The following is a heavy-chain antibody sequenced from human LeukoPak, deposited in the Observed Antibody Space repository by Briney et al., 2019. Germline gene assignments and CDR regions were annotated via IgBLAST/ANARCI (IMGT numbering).Heavy chain of an antibody. J-gene: IGHJ5*02. CDR1: GYTFTRYD. D-gene: IGHD2-2*01. V-gene: IGHV1-8*03. Sequence: ASVKVSCKASGYTFTRYDINWVRQATGQGLEWMGWMNPNSGNTGYAQKFQGRVTITRNTSISTAYMELSSLRSEDTAVYYCARGYRSSTSCRGGWFDPWGQGTLVTVSS. CDR3: ARGYRSSTSCRGGWFDP. CDR2: MNPNSGNT.